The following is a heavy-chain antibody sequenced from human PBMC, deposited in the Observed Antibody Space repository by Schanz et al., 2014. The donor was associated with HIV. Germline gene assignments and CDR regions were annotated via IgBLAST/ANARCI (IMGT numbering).Heavy chain of an antibody. J-gene: IGHJ4*02. V-gene: IGHV3-23*04. CDR2: ISGTGGNT. CDR3: AKPEYDSRGNSQSHFDY. CDR1: GFNFNNYA. D-gene: IGHD3-22*01. Sequence: VQLVESGGGVVQPGGSLRLSCAASGFNFNNYAMTWVRQAPGKGLEWVSGISGTGGNTYYADSVKGRFTISRDNSKNTLYLQMTTLRIDDTAVYYCAKPEYDSRGNSQSHFDYWGQGTLVTVSS.